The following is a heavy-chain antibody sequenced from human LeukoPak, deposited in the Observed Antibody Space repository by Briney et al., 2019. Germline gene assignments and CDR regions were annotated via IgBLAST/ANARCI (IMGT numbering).Heavy chain of an antibody. J-gene: IGHJ3*02. CDR1: GGSISTYY. D-gene: IGHD3-16*01. V-gene: IGHV4-59*01. CDR3: ARVGEGAFDI. CDR2: IYYTGNT. Sequence: PSETLSLTCTVSGGSISTYYWSWIRQPPGKTLEWIGYIYYTGNTNYNPSLKSRVTISVDTSKNLFSLKPSSVTAADTAVYYCARVGEGAFDIWGQGTMVTVSS.